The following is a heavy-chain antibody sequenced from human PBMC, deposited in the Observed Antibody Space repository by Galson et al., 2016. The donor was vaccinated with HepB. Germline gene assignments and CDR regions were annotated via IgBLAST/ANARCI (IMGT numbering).Heavy chain of an antibody. Sequence: SLRLSCAASGFTFSSYGMHWVRQAPGKGLEWVAVMSYDGSNKYYADSVKGRFTISRDNSKNTLYLQMNSLRAEDTAVYFCARERFCSSATCYVGDAFHIGGQGTMVTVSS. J-gene: IGHJ3*02. CDR1: GFTFSSYG. CDR3: ARERFCSSATCYVGDAFHI. V-gene: IGHV3-30*03. D-gene: IGHD2-2*01. CDR2: MSYDGSNK.